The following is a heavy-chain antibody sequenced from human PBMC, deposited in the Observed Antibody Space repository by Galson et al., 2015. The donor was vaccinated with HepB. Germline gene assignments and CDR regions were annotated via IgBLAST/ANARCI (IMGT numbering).Heavy chain of an antibody. V-gene: IGHV1-69*02. CDR1: GGTFSSYT. CDR3: ARVRGDGYNDYYFDY. D-gene: IGHD5-24*01. Sequence: SVKASCKASGGTFSSYTISWVRQAPGQGLEWMGRVIPILGIANYAQNFQGRVTITADKTTSTAYMQLSSLRSEDTAVYYCARVRGDGYNDYYFDYWGQGTLVTVSS. J-gene: IGHJ4*02. CDR2: VIPILGIA.